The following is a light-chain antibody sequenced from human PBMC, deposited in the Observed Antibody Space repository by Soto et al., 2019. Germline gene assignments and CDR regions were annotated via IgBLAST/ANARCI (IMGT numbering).Light chain of an antibody. CDR3: QQYDTPPRT. Sequence: EIVLTQSPDTLSTSPGERVTLSCRASQSVSTKNVAWYQQRAGQVPRLLIYGASNRATGIPDRFSGSGSGTDFTLIISRLEPEDFAVYYCQQYDTPPRTFGQGTKVEIK. CDR1: QSVSTKN. V-gene: IGKV3-20*01. J-gene: IGKJ1*01. CDR2: GAS.